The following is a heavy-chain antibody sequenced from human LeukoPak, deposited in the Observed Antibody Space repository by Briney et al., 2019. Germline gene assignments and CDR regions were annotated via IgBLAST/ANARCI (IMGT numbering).Heavy chain of an antibody. CDR1: GFTVSSNY. Sequence: GGSLRLSCAASGFTVSSNYMSWVRQAPGKGLEWVSVIYSGGSTYYADSVKGRFTISRDNSKNTLYLEMNSLRAEDTAIYYCAKMKGHPLPKYYMDVWGQGTTVTVSS. V-gene: IGHV3-66*01. CDR3: AKMKGHPLPKYYMDV. D-gene: IGHD1-26*01. J-gene: IGHJ6*01. CDR2: IYSGGST.